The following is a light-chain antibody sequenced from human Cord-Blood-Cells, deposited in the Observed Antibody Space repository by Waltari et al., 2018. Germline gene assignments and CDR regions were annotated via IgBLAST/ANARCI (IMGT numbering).Light chain of an antibody. J-gene: IGLJ3*02. CDR1: SSDVGIYTL. V-gene: IGLV2-23*03. CDR3: CSYAGSSTFAV. CDR2: EGS. Sequence: QSALTQPAPVSGSPGQSITISCTGTSSDVGIYTLVSWYQQHPGKAPKLRIYEGSKRPSGVSNRFSGSKSGNTASLTISGLQAEDEADYYCCSYAGSSTFAVFGGGTKLTVL.